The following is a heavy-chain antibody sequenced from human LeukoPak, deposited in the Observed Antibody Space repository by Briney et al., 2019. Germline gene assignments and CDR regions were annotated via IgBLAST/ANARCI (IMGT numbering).Heavy chain of an antibody. Sequence: GGSLRPSCAASGFTVSSNYMSWVRQAPGKGLEWVSVIYSGGSTYYADSVKGRFTISRDNSKNTLYLQMNSLRAEDTAVYYCARDPYDFWSGSLDIWGQGTMVTVSS. D-gene: IGHD3-3*01. V-gene: IGHV3-66*01. CDR1: GFTVSSNY. CDR3: ARDPYDFWSGSLDI. J-gene: IGHJ3*02. CDR2: IYSGGST.